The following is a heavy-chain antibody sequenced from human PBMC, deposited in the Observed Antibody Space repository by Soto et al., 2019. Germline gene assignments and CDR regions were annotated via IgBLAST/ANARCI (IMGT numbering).Heavy chain of an antibody. CDR1: GFTFSSYS. CDR3: ARDIDYYDSSGYYRDY. J-gene: IGHJ4*02. Sequence: EVQLVESGGGLVKPGGSLRLSCAASGFTFSSYSMNWVRQAPGKGLEWVSSISSSSSYIYYADSVKGRFTISRDNAKNSLYLQMNILRAEDTAVYYCARDIDYYDSSGYYRDYWGQGTLVTVSS. V-gene: IGHV3-21*01. D-gene: IGHD3-22*01. CDR2: ISSSSSYI.